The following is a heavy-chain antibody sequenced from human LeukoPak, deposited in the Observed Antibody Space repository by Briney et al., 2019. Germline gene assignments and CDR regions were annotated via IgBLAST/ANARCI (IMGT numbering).Heavy chain of an antibody. D-gene: IGHD3-22*01. J-gene: IGHJ4*02. Sequence: SETLSLTSAVSGYSISSGYYWGWVRQTPGKGLEWIGSIHHSGSTYYNPSLKSRVTILMDTSKDHFSLKLNSVTAADTAVYYCAGKYYYHSSGYFYVDYWGQGTLVTVSS. CDR2: IHHSGST. CDR1: GYSISSGYY. CDR3: AGKYYYHSSGYFYVDY. V-gene: IGHV4-38-2*01.